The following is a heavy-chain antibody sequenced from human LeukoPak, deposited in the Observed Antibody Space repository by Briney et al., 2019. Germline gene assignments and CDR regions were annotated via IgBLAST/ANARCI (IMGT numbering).Heavy chain of an antibody. CDR3: ARGGYTYGFDAFDF. J-gene: IGHJ3*01. D-gene: IGHD5-18*01. Sequence: PSGTLSLTCTVSGASISSYYWSWIRQPPGKGLEWIGYIYYSGSTNYNPSLKSRVSFSVDTSKNQFSLKLTSVTAADTAVYYCARGGYTYGFDAFDFWGQGTMVTVSS. V-gene: IGHV4-59*01. CDR2: IYYSGST. CDR1: GASISSYY.